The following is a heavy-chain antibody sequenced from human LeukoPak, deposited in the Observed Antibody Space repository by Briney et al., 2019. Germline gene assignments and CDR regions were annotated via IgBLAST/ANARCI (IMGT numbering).Heavy chain of an antibody. Sequence: SETLSLTCTVSGGSISSSSYYWSWIRQPPGKGLEWIGEINHSGSTNYNPSLKSRVTISVDTSKNQFSLKLSSVTAADTAVYYCARGRVVVVPAAMGRGNNWFDPWGQGTLVTVSS. CDR2: INHSGST. V-gene: IGHV4-39*07. D-gene: IGHD2-2*01. CDR3: ARGRVVVVPAAMGRGNNWFDP. J-gene: IGHJ5*02. CDR1: GGSISSSSYY.